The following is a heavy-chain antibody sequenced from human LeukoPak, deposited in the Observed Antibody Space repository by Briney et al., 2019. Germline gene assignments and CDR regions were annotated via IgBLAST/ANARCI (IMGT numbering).Heavy chain of an antibody. Sequence: ASVKVSCKASGYTFTSYDINWVRQATGQGLEWMGWMNPNRGNTGYAQKFQGRVTITRNTSISTAYMELSSLRSEDTAVYYCARTRIQYYDFWSGQPDNWFDPWDQGTLVTVSS. CDR2: MNPNRGNT. J-gene: IGHJ5*02. D-gene: IGHD3-3*01. CDR1: GYTFTSYD. CDR3: ARTRIQYYDFWSGQPDNWFDP. V-gene: IGHV1-8*03.